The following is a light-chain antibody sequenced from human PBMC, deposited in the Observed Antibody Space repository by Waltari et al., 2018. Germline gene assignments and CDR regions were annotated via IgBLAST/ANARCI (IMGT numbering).Light chain of an antibody. CDR1: QSVRSSY. V-gene: IGKV3-20*01. Sequence: EIVLTQSPGTLSLSPGERATPSCRASQSVRSSYLAWYQQKPGQAPRLLIYGASSRATGIPDRFSGSGSGTDFTLTISRLEPEDFALYYCQQFSDSPYTWTFGQGTKVEIK. CDR2: GAS. CDR3: QQFSDSPYTWT. J-gene: IGKJ1*01.